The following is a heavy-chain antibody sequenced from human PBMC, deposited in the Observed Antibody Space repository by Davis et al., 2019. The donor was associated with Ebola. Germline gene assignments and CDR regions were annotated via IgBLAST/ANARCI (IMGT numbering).Heavy chain of an antibody. CDR2: ISSGSTYI. D-gene: IGHD1-26*01. Sequence: GESLKISCSASGFTFRNYYMTWVRQAPGKGLEWVSSISSGSTYIHYADSLEGRFTISRDNAKNSLYLQMNRLTAEDTAVYYCAREVGRAMFDPWGQGTLVTVSS. CDR3: AREVGRAMFDP. V-gene: IGHV3-21*01. J-gene: IGHJ5*02. CDR1: GFTFRNYY.